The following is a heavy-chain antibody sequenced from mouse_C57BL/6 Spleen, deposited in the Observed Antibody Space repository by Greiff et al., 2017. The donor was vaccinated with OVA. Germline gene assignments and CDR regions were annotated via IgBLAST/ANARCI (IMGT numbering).Heavy chain of an antibody. CDR3: TRGYYGDAMDY. CDR1: GYSFTDYE. CDR2: IDPETGGT. V-gene: IGHV1-15*01. D-gene: IGHD1-1*01. J-gene: IGHJ4*01. Sequence: VQLQQSGAELVRPGASVTLSCKASGYSFTDYEMHWVKQPPVNGLEWIGAIDPETGGTAYNQKFKGKAILTADKSSSTAYMELRSLTSEDSAVYYCTRGYYGDAMDYWGQGTSVTVSS.